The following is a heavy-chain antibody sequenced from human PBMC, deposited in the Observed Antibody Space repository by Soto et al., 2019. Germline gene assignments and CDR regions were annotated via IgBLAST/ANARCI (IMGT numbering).Heavy chain of an antibody. CDR3: ASRSDYYDSSGYPTRSGDAFDI. V-gene: IGHV1-18*01. CDR2: ISAYNGNT. CDR1: GYTFTSYG. Sequence: ASVKVSCKASGYTFTSYGISWVRQAPGQGLEWMGWISAYNGNTNYAQKLQGRVTMTTDTSTSTAYMELRSLRSDDTAVYYCASRSDYYDSSGYPTRSGDAFDIWGQGTMVPVSS. D-gene: IGHD3-22*01. J-gene: IGHJ3*02.